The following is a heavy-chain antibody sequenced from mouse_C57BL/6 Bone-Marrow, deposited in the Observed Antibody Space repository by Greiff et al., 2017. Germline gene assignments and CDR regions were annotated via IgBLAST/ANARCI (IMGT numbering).Heavy chain of an antibody. J-gene: IGHJ4*01. Sequence: VQLQQSGAELVKPGASVKISCKASGYAFSSYWMNWVKQRPGKGLEWIGQIYPGDGDTNYNGKFKGKATLTADKSSSTAYMQLSSLTSEDSAVYFCARKAYYGFSMDYWGQGTSVTVSS. CDR1: GYAFSSYW. CDR2: IYPGDGDT. V-gene: IGHV1-80*01. D-gene: IGHD1-1*01. CDR3: ARKAYYGFSMDY.